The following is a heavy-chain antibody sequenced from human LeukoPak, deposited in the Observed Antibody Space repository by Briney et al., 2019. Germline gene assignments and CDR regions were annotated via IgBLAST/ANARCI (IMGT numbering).Heavy chain of an antibody. CDR1: GGSISSYY. CDR2: IYYSGST. J-gene: IGHJ6*02. V-gene: IGHV4-59*01. D-gene: IGHD3-3*01. Sequence: SETLSLTCTVSGGSISSYYWSWIRQPPGKGLEWVGYIYYSGSTNYNPSLKSRVTISVDTSKNQFSLKLSSVTAADTAVYYCARSPEPDYDFWSGPTPYYYYGMDVWGQGTTVTVSS. CDR3: ARSPEPDYDFWSGPTPYYYYGMDV.